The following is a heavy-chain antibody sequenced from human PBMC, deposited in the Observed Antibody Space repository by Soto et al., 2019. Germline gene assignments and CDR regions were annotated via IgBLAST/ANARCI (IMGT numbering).Heavy chain of an antibody. V-gene: IGHV4-59*01. CDR2: IYYSGST. Sequence: SETLSLTCTVSGGSISSYYWSWIRQPPGKGLEWIGYIYYSGSTNYNPSLKSRVTISVDTSKNQFSLKLSSVTAADTAVYYCARDMFFQDFWSCYYHYYYYYSMDVWGQGTTVTVSS. D-gene: IGHD3-3*01. CDR3: ARDMFFQDFWSCYYHYYYYYSMDV. CDR1: GGSISSYY. J-gene: IGHJ6*02.